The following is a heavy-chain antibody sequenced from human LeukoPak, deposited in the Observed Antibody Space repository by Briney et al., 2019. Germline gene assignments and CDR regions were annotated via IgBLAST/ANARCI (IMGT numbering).Heavy chain of an antibody. CDR1: GYTFTGYY. D-gene: IGHD3-3*01. Sequence: ASVKVSCKASGYTFTGYYMHWVRQAPGQGLEWMGWINPNSGGTNYAQKFQGRVTMTRDTSISTAYMELSRLRSDDTAVYYCAREVSITIFGVVKGGSFDYWGQGTLVTVSS. CDR2: INPNSGGT. J-gene: IGHJ4*02. V-gene: IGHV1-2*02. CDR3: AREVSITIFGVVKGGSFDY.